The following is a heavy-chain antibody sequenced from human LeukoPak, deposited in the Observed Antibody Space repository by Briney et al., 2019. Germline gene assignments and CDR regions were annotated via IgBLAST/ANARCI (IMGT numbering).Heavy chain of an antibody. CDR1: GYTFTSYG. CDR3: ARGLMSYDSSGYYVDY. V-gene: IGHV1-2*02. Sequence: GASVKVSCKASGYTFTSYGISWVRQAPGQGLEWMGWINPNSGGTNYAQKFQGRVTMTRDTSISTAYMELSRLRSDDTAVYYCARGLMSYDSSGYYVDYWGQGTLVTVSS. D-gene: IGHD3-22*01. J-gene: IGHJ4*02. CDR2: INPNSGGT.